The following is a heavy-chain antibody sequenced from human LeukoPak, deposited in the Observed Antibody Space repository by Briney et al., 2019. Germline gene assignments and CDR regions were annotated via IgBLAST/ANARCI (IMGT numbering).Heavy chain of an antibody. CDR3: ARERGYNYGYSGYYDQ. CDR1: GFTFSNFE. CDR2: ISTSGAST. V-gene: IGHV3-48*03. J-gene: IGHJ4*02. Sequence: GGPLRLSCAASGFTFSNFEMNWVRQAPGKGLEWISYISTSGASTYYADSGKGRFTVSRDNAKNSMYLRMDTLRAEDTAVYYCARERGYNYGYSGYYDQWGQGILVTVSS. D-gene: IGHD5-18*01.